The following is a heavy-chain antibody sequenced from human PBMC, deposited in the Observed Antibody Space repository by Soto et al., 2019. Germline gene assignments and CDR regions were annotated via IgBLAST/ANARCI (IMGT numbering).Heavy chain of an antibody. V-gene: IGHV5-51*01. D-gene: IGHD2-2*02. CDR1: GYSFTSYW. J-gene: IGHJ6*02. CDR2: IYPGDSDT. CDR3: ARHGCSSTSCYTFYYYGMDV. Sequence: GESLKISCKGSGYSFTSYWIGWVRQMPGKGLEWMGIIYPGDSDTRYSPSFQGQVTISADKSISTAYLQWSSLKASDTAMYYCARHGCSSTSCYTFYYYGMDVWGQGTTVTV.